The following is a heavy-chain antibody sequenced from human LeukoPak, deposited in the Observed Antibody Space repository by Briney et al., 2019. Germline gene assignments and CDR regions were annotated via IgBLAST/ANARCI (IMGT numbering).Heavy chain of an antibody. Sequence: GGSLRLSCAASGFTFSSYGMHWVSQAPGKGLGWVAVIWYDGSNKYYADSVKGRFTISRDNSKNTLYLQMNSLRAEDTAVYYCARDSGSSGYYPPGAFDIWGQGTMVTVSS. D-gene: IGHD3-22*01. J-gene: IGHJ3*02. CDR1: GFTFSSYG. V-gene: IGHV3-33*01. CDR3: ARDSGSSGYYPPGAFDI. CDR2: IWYDGSNK.